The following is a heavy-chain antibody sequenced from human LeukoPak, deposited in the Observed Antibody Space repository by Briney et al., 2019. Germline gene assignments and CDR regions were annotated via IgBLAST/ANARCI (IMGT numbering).Heavy chain of an antibody. V-gene: IGHV4-4*02. CDR3: AREPGSGIVGATPDY. Sequence: SGTLSLTCAVSGGSISSSNWWSWVRQPPGKGLEWIGEIYHSGSTNYNPSLKSRVSISIDKSKNQFSLKLSSVTAADMAVYYCAREPGSGIVGATPDYWGQGTLVTVSS. CDR1: GGSISSSNW. D-gene: IGHD1-26*01. J-gene: IGHJ4*02. CDR2: IYHSGST.